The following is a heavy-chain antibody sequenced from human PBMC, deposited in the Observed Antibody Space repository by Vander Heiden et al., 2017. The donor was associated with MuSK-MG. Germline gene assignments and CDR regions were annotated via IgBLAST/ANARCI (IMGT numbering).Heavy chain of an antibody. CDR2: ISSSSSTI. V-gene: IGHV3-48*04. J-gene: IGHJ6*02. CDR1: GLTVSSYS. D-gene: IGHD2-2*01. Sequence: EVQLVESGGGWVQPGGSLRLSCAASGLTVSSYSMKWGRQAPGKGLEWVSYISSSSSTIYYADSVKGRFTISRDNAKNSLYLQMNSLRAEDTAVYYCATGYCSSTSCYRYYGMDVWGQGTTVTVS. CDR3: ATGYCSSTSCYRYYGMDV.